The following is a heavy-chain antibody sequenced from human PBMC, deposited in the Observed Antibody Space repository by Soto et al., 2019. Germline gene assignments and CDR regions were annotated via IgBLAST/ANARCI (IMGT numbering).Heavy chain of an antibody. CDR2: VSSDGGTT. J-gene: IGHJ4*02. Sequence: GGSLRLSCAASGFTFSNYAMHWVRQAPGKGLEYVSAVSSDGGTTYYANSVKGRFAISRDNSKNTLFLLMGSLRADDMAVYYCARDFRGTTTHWGQGTLVTVSS. CDR3: ARDFRGTTTH. CDR1: GFTFSNYA. D-gene: IGHD4-17*01. V-gene: IGHV3-64*01.